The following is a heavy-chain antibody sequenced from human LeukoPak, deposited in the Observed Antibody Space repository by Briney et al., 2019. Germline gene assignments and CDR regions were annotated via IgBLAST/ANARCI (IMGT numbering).Heavy chain of an antibody. J-gene: IGHJ3*02. CDR2: INSDGSST. Sequence: GGSLRFSCAASGFTFSSYWMHWVRQAPGKGLVWVSRINSDGSSTSYADSVKGRFTISRDNAKNTLYLQMNSLRAEDTAVYYCARYQDSSGYYYDDAFDIWGQGTMVTVSS. CDR3: ARYQDSSGYYYDDAFDI. D-gene: IGHD3-22*01. V-gene: IGHV3-74*01. CDR1: GFTFSSYW.